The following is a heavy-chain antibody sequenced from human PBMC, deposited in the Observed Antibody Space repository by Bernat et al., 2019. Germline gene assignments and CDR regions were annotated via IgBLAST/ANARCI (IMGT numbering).Heavy chain of an antibody. CDR2: IKSKTDGGTT. CDR3: TTTLSAGLFDY. D-gene: IGHD6-13*01. J-gene: IGHJ4*02. CDR1: GFTFSNAW. V-gene: IGHV3-15*07. Sequence: EVQLVESGGGLVKPGGSLRLSCAASGFTFSNAWMNWVRQAPGKGLEWVGHIKSKTDGGTTDYAAPVKGRFTISRDDSKNTLYLQMNSLKTEDTAVYYCTTTLSAGLFDYWGQGTLVTVSS.